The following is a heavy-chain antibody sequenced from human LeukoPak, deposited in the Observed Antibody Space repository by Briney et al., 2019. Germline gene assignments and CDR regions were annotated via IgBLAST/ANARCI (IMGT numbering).Heavy chain of an antibody. CDR1: GFTFSSYT. D-gene: IGHD3-22*01. CDR3: ARDSYDSSGYYYPDY. J-gene: IGHJ4*02. CDR2: ISSSSTYI. Sequence: GGSLRLSCAASGFTFSSYTMNWVRQAPGTGLEWVSSISSSSTYIYYADSVKGRFTISRDNAKNSLYLQMNSLRAEDTAVYCCARDSYDSSGYYYPDYWGQGTLVTVSS. V-gene: IGHV3-21*01.